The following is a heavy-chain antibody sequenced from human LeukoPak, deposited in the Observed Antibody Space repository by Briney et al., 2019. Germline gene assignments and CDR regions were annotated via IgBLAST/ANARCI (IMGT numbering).Heavy chain of an antibody. CDR1: GFTFTSYA. D-gene: IGHD6-13*01. V-gene: IGHV3-30*04. CDR3: ARGKSTSWYEAFDF. CDR2: TSYDGSEI. J-gene: IGHJ4*02. Sequence: GGSLRLSCAASGFTFTSYALHWVRQAPGKGLEWVALTSYDGSEIYCADSVKGRFTISRDNSKNTLSLQMHSLRPEDTAVYYCARGKSTSWYEAFDFWGQGTLVTVSS.